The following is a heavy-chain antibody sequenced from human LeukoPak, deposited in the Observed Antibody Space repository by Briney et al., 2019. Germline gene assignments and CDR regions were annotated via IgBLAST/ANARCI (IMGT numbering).Heavy chain of an antibody. CDR3: AKGGDLRTTVTFVHY. CDR2: IHGDGRTT. J-gene: IGHJ4*02. V-gene: IGHV3-74*01. D-gene: IGHD4-17*01. Sequence: GGSLRLSCAASGFTFSSYWIHWVRQVPGKGLVWVSRIHGDGRTTTYADSVKGRFTISRDNSKDTLDLQMNSLRVEDTAVYYCAKGGDLRTTVTFVHYWGQGTRVTVSS. CDR1: GFTFSSYW.